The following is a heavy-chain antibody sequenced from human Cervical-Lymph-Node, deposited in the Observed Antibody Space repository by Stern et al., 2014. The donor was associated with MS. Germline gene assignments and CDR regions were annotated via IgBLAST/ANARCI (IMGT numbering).Heavy chain of an antibody. V-gene: IGHV1-69*09. CDR3: ARGIVSNRAAATQHNLFDP. CDR1: GGTFSSSYA. Sequence: QGQLGQSGAEVKKPGSSLNVSCKTSGGTFSSSYAITWLRQAPGQGLYRMGRIIPILGLANYAHNCQGRVTITTDTSTNTTYLELSSLRSEDTAVYYCARGIVSNRAAATQHNLFDPWGQGTLVTVSS. J-gene: IGHJ5*02. D-gene: IGHD2-15*01. CDR2: IIPILGLA.